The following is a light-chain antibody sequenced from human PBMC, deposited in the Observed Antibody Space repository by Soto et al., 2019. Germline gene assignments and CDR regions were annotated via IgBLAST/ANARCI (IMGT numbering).Light chain of an antibody. J-gene: IGLJ2*01. CDR1: RSNIGTNT. CDR3: AAWDVRFVV. V-gene: IGLV1-44*01. Sequence: QSVLTQPPSASGTPGQRVTISCSGSRSNIGTNTVTWYQQLPGTAPKLLIYSDNQRPSVVPGRFSGSQSGTSASLAISGLQSDDEAAYYCAAWDVRFVVFGGGTQLTVL. CDR2: SDN.